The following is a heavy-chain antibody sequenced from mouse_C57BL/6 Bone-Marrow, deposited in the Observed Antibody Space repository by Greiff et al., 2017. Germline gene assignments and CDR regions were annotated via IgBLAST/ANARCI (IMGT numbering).Heavy chain of an antibody. V-gene: IGHV1-54*01. D-gene: IGHD1-1*01. CDR2: INPGSGGT. J-gene: IGHJ4*01. CDR1: GYAFTNYL. CDR3: AGGYYGSSSYYYAMDY. Sequence: QVQLQQSGAELVRPGTSVKVSCKASGYAFTNYLIEWVKQRPGQGLEWIGVINPGSGGTNYNEKFKGKATLTADKSSSTAYMQLSSLTSADSAVYFCAGGYYGSSSYYYAMDYWGQGTSVTVSS.